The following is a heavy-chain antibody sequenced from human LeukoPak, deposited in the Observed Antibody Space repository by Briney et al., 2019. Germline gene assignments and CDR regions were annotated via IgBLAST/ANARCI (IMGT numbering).Heavy chain of an antibody. V-gene: IGHV3-33*01. D-gene: IGHD3-16*01. CDR3: APDHGGF. CDR1: GFTFSTYG. Sequence: GGSLRLSCAASGFTFSTYGMHWVRQAPGKGLEWVAITWYDGSNTYYADSVKGRFTISRDNSKNTLYLEMSSLRAEDTAVYYCAPDHGGFWGQGTLVTVSS. J-gene: IGHJ4*02. CDR2: TWYDGSNT.